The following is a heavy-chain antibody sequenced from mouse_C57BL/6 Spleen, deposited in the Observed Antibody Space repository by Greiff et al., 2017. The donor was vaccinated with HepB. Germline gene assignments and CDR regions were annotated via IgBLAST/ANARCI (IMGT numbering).Heavy chain of an antibody. CDR1: GYTFTDYY. J-gene: IGHJ2*01. Sequence: EVQLQQSGPELVKPGASVKISCKASGYTFTDYYMNWVKQSHGKSLEWIGDINPNNGGTSYNQKFKGKATLTVDKSSSTAYMEIRSRTSDDSAVYYCARAYDYDNYLDYWGQGTTLTVSS. V-gene: IGHV1-26*01. CDR3: ARAYDYDNYLDY. CDR2: INPNNGGT. D-gene: IGHD2-4*01.